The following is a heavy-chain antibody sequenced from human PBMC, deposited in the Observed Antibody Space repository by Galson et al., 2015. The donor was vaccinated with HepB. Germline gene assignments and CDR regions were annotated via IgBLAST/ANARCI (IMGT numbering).Heavy chain of an antibody. CDR3: ARVGVGPAANYYYYGMDV. CDR2: ISSSGSTI. J-gene: IGHJ6*02. D-gene: IGHD2-2*01. CDR1: GFTFSDYY. Sequence: LRLSCAASGFTFSDYYMSWIRQAPGKGLEWVSYISSSGSTIYYADSVKGRFTISRDNAKNSLYLQMNSLRAEDTAVYYCARVGVGPAANYYYYGMDVWGQGTTVTVSS. V-gene: IGHV3-11*01.